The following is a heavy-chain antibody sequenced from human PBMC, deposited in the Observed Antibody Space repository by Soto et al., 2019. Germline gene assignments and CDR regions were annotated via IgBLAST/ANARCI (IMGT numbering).Heavy chain of an antibody. CDR1: GGSIRSYY. V-gene: IGHV4-59*01. D-gene: IGHD3-9*01. Sequence: SEPLSLTCTVSGGSIRSYYWSWIRQPPGKGLEWIGYIYYSGSTNYNPSLKSRVTISVDTSKNQFSLKLSSVTAADTAVYYCARSPANDILGPWGQGTLVTVSS. CDR3: ARSPANDILGP. CDR2: IYYSGST. J-gene: IGHJ5*02.